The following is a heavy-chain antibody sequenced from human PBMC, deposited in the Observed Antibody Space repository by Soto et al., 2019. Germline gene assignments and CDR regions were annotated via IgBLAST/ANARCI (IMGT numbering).Heavy chain of an antibody. Sequence: ASVKVSCKASGGTFSSYAISWVRQAPGQGLEWVGGIIPIFGTANYAQKFQGRVTITADESTSTAYMELSSLRSEDTAVYYCATHQTITMVRGVIITDPSDYWGQGTLVTVSS. D-gene: IGHD3-10*01. V-gene: IGHV1-69*13. CDR1: GGTFSSYA. CDR2: IIPIFGTA. CDR3: ATHQTITMVRGVIITDPSDY. J-gene: IGHJ4*02.